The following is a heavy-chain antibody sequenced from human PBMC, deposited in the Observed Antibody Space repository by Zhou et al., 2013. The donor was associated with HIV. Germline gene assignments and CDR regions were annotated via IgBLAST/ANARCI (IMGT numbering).Heavy chain of an antibody. CDR3: ARDPILDYYDSSGWTDY. CDR1: GYNFTTYS. V-gene: IGHV1-3*04. J-gene: IGHJ4*02. D-gene: IGHD3-22*01. CDR2: INTGNGNT. Sequence: QVQLLQSGAEVKKPGASVQVSCRTSGYNFTTYSIHWVRQAPGQRPEWMGRINTGNGNTRYSQRFQGRVSISRDTSASATYMVLSSLGSEDTAVYYCARDPILDYYDSSGWTDYWGQGTLVTVSS.